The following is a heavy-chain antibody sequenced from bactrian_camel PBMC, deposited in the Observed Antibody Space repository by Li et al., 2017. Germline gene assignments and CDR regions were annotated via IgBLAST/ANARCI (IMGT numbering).Heavy chain of an antibody. CDR1: GFTASMYY. V-gene: IGHV3S28*01. D-gene: IGHD2*01. CDR3: ASQADYNEYADFGY. J-gene: IGHJ6*01. CDR2: IDTGDGST. Sequence: QLVESGGGSVQAGGSLRLSCTTSGFTASMYYMGRFRQAPGKEREGVAAIDTGDGSTYYLNSVEGRFTISHDNAKNTLYLQMNSLNPEDTAVYYCASQADYNEYADFGYWGQGTQVTVS.